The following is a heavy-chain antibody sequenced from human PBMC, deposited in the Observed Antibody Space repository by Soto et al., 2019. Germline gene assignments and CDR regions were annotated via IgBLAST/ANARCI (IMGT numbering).Heavy chain of an antibody. CDR3: TTVGGDSSSWYEDYYYGMDV. CDR1: GFTFSNAW. Sequence: PGGSLRLSCAASGFTFSNAWMNWVRQAPGKGLEWVGRIKSKTDGGTTDYAAPVKGRFTISRDDPKNTLYLQMNSLKTEDTAVYYCTTVGGDSSSWYEDYYYGMDVWGQGTTVTVSS. CDR2: IKSKTDGGTT. J-gene: IGHJ6*02. V-gene: IGHV3-15*07. D-gene: IGHD6-13*01.